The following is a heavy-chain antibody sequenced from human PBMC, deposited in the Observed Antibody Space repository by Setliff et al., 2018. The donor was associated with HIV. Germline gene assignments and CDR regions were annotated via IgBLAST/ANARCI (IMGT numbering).Heavy chain of an antibody. V-gene: IGHV4-61*09. D-gene: IGHD3-16*01. Sequence: SETLSLTCSVSGGSINRGTYYWTWIRQSAGKGLEWIGHIYITGDTDYNPSLKSRVTISADTSKSQFSLKLTSVTAADTAAYFCARVSTDYVWGSFLSSGPYYFDFWGQGALVTVSS. CDR1: GGSINRGTYY. CDR3: ARVSTDYVWGSFLSSGPYYFDF. J-gene: IGHJ4*02. CDR2: IYITGDT.